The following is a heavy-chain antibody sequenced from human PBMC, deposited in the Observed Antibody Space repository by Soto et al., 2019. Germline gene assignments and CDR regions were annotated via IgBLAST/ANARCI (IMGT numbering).Heavy chain of an antibody. Sequence: ASVKVSCKASGYTFTSYGISWVRQAPGQGLEWMGWISAYNGNTNYAQKLQGRVTMTTDTSTSTAYMELRSLRSDDTAVYYCAKDLGSTVYSPVDYWGQGTLVTVSS. CDR3: AKDLGSTVYSPVDY. D-gene: IGHD5-18*01. J-gene: IGHJ4*02. V-gene: IGHV1-18*01. CDR1: GYTFTSYG. CDR2: ISAYNGNT.